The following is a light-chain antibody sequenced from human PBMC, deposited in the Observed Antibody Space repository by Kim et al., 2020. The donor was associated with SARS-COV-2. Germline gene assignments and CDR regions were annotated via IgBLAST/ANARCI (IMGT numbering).Light chain of an antibody. CDR1: SSDVGGYIH. CDR2: DVN. V-gene: IGLV2-14*01. J-gene: IGLJ3*02. Sequence: QSALTQPASVAGSPGQSSTISCTGTSSDVGGYIHVSWYQQHPGKATKLIIYDVNKRPSGASDRFSGSKSANADSLTISGLQAEDEAEYYCSSFTSIGTWVFGGGTQLTVL. CDR3: SSFTSIGTWV.